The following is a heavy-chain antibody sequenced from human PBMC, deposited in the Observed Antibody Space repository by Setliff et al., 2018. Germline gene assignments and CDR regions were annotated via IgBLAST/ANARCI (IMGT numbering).Heavy chain of an antibody. V-gene: IGHV3-7*03. CDR1: GFTFSTFW. Sequence: GGSLRLSCAASGFTFSTFWMSWVRQAPGKGLEWVANIKQDGSETYYVDSVKGRFTISRDNPNNSLYLQMNSLKIEDTAVYYCTRGRFDPWGQGTLVTVSS. CDR3: TRGRFDP. CDR2: IKQDGSET. J-gene: IGHJ5*02.